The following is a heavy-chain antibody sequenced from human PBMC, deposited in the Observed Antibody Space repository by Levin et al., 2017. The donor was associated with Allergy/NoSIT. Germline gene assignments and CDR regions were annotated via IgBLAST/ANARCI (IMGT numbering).Heavy chain of an antibody. D-gene: IGHD2-2*01. CDR2: ISWNSGSI. J-gene: IGHJ4*02. CDR1: GFTFDDYA. V-gene: IGHV3-9*01. Sequence: PGGSLRLSCAASGFTFDDYAMHWVRQAPGKGLEWVSGISWNSGSIGYADSVKGRFTISRDNAKNSLYLQMNSLRAEDTALYYCAKDQTEGYCSSTSCYAFDYWGQGTLVTVSS. CDR3: AKDQTEGYCSSTSCYAFDY.